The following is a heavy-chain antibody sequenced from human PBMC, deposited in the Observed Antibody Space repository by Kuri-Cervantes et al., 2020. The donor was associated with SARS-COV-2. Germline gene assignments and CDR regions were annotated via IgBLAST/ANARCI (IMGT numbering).Heavy chain of an antibody. CDR2: IKQDGSEK. V-gene: IGHV3-7*01. CDR1: GFTFSSYW. D-gene: IGHD2-2*02. Sequence: GGSLRLSCAASGFTFSSYWMSWVRQAPGKGPEWVANIKQDGSEKYYVDSVKGRFTISRDNAKNSLYLQMNSLRAEDTAVYYCASGGDCSSTSCYRAEVNWGQGTLVTVSS. CDR3: ASGGDCSSTSCYRAEVN. J-gene: IGHJ4*02.